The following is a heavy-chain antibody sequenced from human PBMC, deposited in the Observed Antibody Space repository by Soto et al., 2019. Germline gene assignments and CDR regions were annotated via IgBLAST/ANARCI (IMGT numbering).Heavy chain of an antibody. CDR2: ISYDGSNK. CDR1: GFPFSIYA. V-gene: IGHV3-30-3*01. D-gene: IGHD4-17*01. CDR3: ARDRRTYGNYSYYGMDV. Sequence: PGGSLRLSCAASGFPFSIYAMHWVRQSPGKGLEWVAFISYDGSNKYYADSVKGRFTISRDNSKNTLYLQMNSLRAEETAVYYCARDRRTYGNYSYYGMDVWGQGTTVTVSS. J-gene: IGHJ6*02.